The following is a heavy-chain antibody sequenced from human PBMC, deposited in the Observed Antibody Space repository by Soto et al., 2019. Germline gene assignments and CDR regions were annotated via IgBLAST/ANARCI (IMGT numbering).Heavy chain of an antibody. CDR1: GGSFSGYY. J-gene: IGHJ5*02. CDR3: ATSEYSSLSINWFDP. Sequence: SETLSLTCAVYGGSFSGYYWSWIRQPPGKGLEWIGEINHSGSTNYNPSLKSRVTISVDTSKNQFSLRLSSVTAADTAVYFCATSEYSSLSINWFDPWGQGALVTVSS. D-gene: IGHD6-6*01. CDR2: INHSGST. V-gene: IGHV4-34*01.